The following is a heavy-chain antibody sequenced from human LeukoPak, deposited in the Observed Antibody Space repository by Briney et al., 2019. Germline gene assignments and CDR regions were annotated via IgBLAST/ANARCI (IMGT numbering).Heavy chain of an antibody. J-gene: IGHJ4*02. CDR2: VYNSGST. D-gene: IGHD1-26*01. CDR3: VRDRELTY. CDR1: GGSISIYY. Sequence: SETLSLTCTVSGGSISIYYWSWIRQPPGKGLEWIGYVYNSGSTIYNPSLRSRVTISVDTSKNQFSLKLNSVTAADTAVYYCVRDRELTYWSQGTLVTVSS. V-gene: IGHV4-59*01.